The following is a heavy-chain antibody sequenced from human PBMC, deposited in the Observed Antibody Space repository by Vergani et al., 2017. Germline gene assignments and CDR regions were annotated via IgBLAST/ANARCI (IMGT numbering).Heavy chain of an antibody. CDR1: GFTFSSYA. D-gene: IGHD1-26*01. CDR3: AKDRGGGSYLDY. Sequence: EVQLLESGGGLVQPGGSLRLSCAASGFTFSSYAMSWVRQAPGKGLEWVSAISGSGGSTYYADSGKGRFTISRDNSKNTLYLQMNSLRAEDTAVYYWAKDRGGGSYLDYGGQGTLVTVSS. V-gene: IGHV3-23*01. J-gene: IGHJ4*02. CDR2: ISGSGGST.